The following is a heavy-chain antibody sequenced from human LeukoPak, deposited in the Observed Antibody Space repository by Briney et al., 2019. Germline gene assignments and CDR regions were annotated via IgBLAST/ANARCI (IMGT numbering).Heavy chain of an antibody. CDR2: ISAYNGNT. CDR1: GYIFTDYY. V-gene: IGHV1-18*04. J-gene: IGHJ4*02. Sequence: ASVKVSCKASGYIFTDYYMHWVRQAPGQGLEWMGWISAYNGNTNYAQKLQGRVTMTTDTSTSTAYMELRSLRSDDTAVYYCARFYDSSGYYSTFDYWGQGTLVTVSS. D-gene: IGHD3-22*01. CDR3: ARFYDSSGYYSTFDY.